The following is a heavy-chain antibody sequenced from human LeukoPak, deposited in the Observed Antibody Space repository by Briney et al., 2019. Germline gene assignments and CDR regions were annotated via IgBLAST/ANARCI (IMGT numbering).Heavy chain of an antibody. CDR1: GFTFSGSA. D-gene: IGHD6-13*01. CDR3: AKSGHSSSWYTDY. V-gene: IGHV3-30*18. Sequence: PGGSLRLSCAASGFTFSGSALHWVRQAPGKGLEWVAVISYDGGNQFYADSVKGRFTISRDNSKNTVYLQMDSLRPEDTAVYHCAKSGHSSSWYTDYWGQAAQVSLSS. J-gene: IGHJ4*02. CDR2: ISYDGGNQ.